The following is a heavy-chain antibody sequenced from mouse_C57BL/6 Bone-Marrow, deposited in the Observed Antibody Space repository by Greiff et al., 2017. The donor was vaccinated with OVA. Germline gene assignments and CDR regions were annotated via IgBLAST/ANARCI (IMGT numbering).Heavy chain of an antibody. D-gene: IGHD1-1*01. J-gene: IGHJ1*03. CDR1: GFNFSSYT. CDR3: ARRDYGSSYWYFDV. Sequence: EVMLVESGGGLVKPGGSLKLSCAASGFNFSSYTMSWVRQTPEKRLAWVATISGGGGNTYSPDSVKGRFTISRYNAKYTLYLQMSSLRSEDTAFDYCARRDYGSSYWYFDVWGTGTTVTVSS. CDR2: ISGGGGNT. V-gene: IGHV5-9*01.